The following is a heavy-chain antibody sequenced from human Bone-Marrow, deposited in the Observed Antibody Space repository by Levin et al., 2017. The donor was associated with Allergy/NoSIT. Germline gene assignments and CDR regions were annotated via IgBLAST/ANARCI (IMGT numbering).Heavy chain of an antibody. D-gene: IGHD3-3*01. V-gene: IGHV3-43D*04. CDR1: GFTFDDYA. Sequence: GESLKISCAASGFTFDDYAMHWVRQAPGKGLEWVSLISWDGGSTYYADSVKGRFTISRDNSKNSLYLQMNSLRAEDTALYYCAKGDYDFWIYGMDVWGQGTTVTVSS. J-gene: IGHJ6*02. CDR3: AKGDYDFWIYGMDV. CDR2: ISWDGGST.